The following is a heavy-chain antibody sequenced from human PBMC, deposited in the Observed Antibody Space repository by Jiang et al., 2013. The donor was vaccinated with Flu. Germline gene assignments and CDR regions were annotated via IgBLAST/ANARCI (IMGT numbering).Heavy chain of an antibody. J-gene: IGHJ6*03. V-gene: IGHV4-4*07. D-gene: IGHD2-2*02. CDR2: IYPSGST. CDR3: AREILSDCSDISCYMYMDV. Sequence: GSGLVKPSETLSLTCSVSGGSIRSYSWSWIRQPAGKGLEWIGRIYPSGSTNYNPSLKSRVTMSLDTSKSQFSLKLSAVTAADTAVFYCAREILSDCSDISCYMYMDVWGKGTTVTVSS. CDR1: GGSIRSYS.